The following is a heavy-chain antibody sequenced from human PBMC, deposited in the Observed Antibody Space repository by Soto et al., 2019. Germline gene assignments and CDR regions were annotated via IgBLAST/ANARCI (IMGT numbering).Heavy chain of an antibody. D-gene: IGHD3-22*01. CDR2: ISWDGGST. V-gene: IGHV3-43*01. CDR3: ARVGYYDSSGYPAGAFDI. CDR1: GFTFEDYT. Sequence: GGSLRLSCAASGFTFEDYTMHWVRQAPGKGLEWVSLISWDGGSTYYADSVKGRFTTSRDNSKNSLYLQMNSLRTEDTALYYCARVGYYDSSGYPAGAFDIWGQGTMVTVSS. J-gene: IGHJ3*02.